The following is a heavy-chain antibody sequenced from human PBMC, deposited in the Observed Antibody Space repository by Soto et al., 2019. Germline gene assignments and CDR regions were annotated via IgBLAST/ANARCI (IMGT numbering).Heavy chain of an antibody. J-gene: IGHJ5*02. V-gene: IGHV3-23*01. CDR1: GFTFSSYA. D-gene: IGHD4-4*01. CDR3: ARDVSYSNYRIGWFDP. CDR2: ISGSGGST. Sequence: GGSLRLSCAASGFTFSSYAMSWVRQAPGKGLEWVSAISGSGGSTYYADSVKGRFTISRDNSKNTLYLQMNSLRAEDTAVYYCARDVSYSNYRIGWFDPWGQGTLVTVSS.